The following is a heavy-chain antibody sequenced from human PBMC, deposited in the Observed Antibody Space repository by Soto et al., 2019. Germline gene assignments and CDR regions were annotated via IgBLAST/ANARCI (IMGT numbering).Heavy chain of an antibody. J-gene: IGHJ3*02. CDR3: ARGPGTYYYDSSGPIHAFDI. CDR1: GGSISSSSYY. Sequence: QLQLQESGPGLVKPSETLSLTCTVSGGSISSSSYYWGWIRQPPGKGLEWIGSIYYSGSTYYNPSLKSRVTISVDTSKNQFSLKLSSVTAADTAVYYCARGPGTYYYDSSGPIHAFDIWGQGTMVTVSS. V-gene: IGHV4-39*01. CDR2: IYYSGST. D-gene: IGHD3-22*01.